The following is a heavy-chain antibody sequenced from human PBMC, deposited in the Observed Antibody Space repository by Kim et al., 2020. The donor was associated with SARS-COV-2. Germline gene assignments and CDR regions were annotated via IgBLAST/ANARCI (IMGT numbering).Heavy chain of an antibody. CDR1: GFTFSSSE. CDR3: ERRQVPDYYFYAMDV. Sequence: GGSLRLSCAASGFTFSSSELNWVRQAPGKPLEWVSYISYSGGTIYYADSVKGRFTISRDNAKNSLYLQMNSLRAEDTAVYYCERRQVPDYYFYAMDVWG. J-gene: IGHJ6*02. V-gene: IGHV3-48*03. CDR2: ISYSGGTI.